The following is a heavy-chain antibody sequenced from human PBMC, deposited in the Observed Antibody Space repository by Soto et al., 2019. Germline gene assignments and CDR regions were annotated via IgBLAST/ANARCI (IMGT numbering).Heavy chain of an antibody. D-gene: IGHD2-8*01. V-gene: IGHV3-13*01. CDR1: GFTFSGFD. CDR2: IGTAGDT. CDR3: AKSQQIGTNFFDS. J-gene: IGHJ4*02. Sequence: GGSLRLSCEASGFTFSGFDMHWVRQPTGKGLGWVSSIGTAGDTYYAVSVKGRLNISRDNAKNSLSLQMNSLRAGDMAVYFCAKSQQIGTNFFDSWGQGTQVTVSS.